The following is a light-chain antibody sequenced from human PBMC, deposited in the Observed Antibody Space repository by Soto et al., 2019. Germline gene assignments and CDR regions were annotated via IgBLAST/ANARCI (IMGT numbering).Light chain of an antibody. J-gene: IGLJ1*01. V-gene: IGLV2-14*03. CDR2: DVT. Sequence: QSVLTQPASVSGSLGQSITISCTGTSSDVGGFDYVSWYQHQPGKAPKLIIYDVTSRPSGVSSHFSGSKSGNTASLTISGLLAEDEAAYHCCSYTSSNTYVFGTGTKVTVL. CDR1: SSDVGGFDY. CDR3: CSYTSSNTYV.